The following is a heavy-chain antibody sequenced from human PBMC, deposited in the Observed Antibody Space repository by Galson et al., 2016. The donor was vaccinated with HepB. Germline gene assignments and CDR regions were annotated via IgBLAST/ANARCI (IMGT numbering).Heavy chain of an antibody. CDR1: GDSISSSYY. V-gene: IGHV4-39*01. CDR2: THYSGSI. J-gene: IGHJ6*03. Sequence: SETLSLTCTVSGDSISSSYYWVWIRQPPGKGLEWIRSTHYSGSIYSNPSLKSRVTVTLDTSKNQVSLKLTSVTAADTAVYYCARSGTTHGLVLRYYYIGVWGKGTTVTVSS. D-gene: IGHD1-1*01. CDR3: ARSGTTHGLVLRYYYIGV.